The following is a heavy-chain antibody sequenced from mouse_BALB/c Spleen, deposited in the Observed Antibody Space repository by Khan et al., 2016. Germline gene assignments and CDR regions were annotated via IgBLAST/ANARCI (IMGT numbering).Heavy chain of an antibody. V-gene: IGHV1-7*01. CDR1: GYTFTSYW. CDR2: INPSTGYT. Sequence: QVQLKQSGAELAKPGASVKMSYKASGYTFTSYWMHWVKQRPGQGLEWIGYINPSTGYTEYNQKFKDKATLTADKSSSTAYMQLSSLTSEDSAVYYCARYYGSSDFDDGCQGTTLTVAS. J-gene: IGHJ2*01. CDR3: ARYYGSSDFDD. D-gene: IGHD1-1*01.